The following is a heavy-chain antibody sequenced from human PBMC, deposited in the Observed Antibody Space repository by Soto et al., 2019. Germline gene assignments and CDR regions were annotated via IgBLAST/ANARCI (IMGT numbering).Heavy chain of an antibody. CDR3: ATRYCGGGTCSLGFDH. Sequence: EVQLVESGGGLVQPGRSLRLSCAASGFIFDDYAMHWVRQAPGKGLEWVSGISWNSDTLGYADSVRGRFTISRDNAKNALYLQMNSLRAEDTASYYCATRYCGGGTCSLGFDHWGQGCLVTVSS. CDR1: GFIFDDYA. CDR2: ISWNSDTL. V-gene: IGHV3-9*01. J-gene: IGHJ4*02. D-gene: IGHD2-15*01.